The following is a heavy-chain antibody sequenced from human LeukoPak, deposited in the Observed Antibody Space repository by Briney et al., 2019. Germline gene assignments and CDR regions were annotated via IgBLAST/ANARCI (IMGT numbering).Heavy chain of an antibody. Sequence: PSETLSLTCAVSGGSISSSNWWSWVRQPPGKGLEWIGEIYHSGSTNYNPSLKSRVTISVDKSKNHFSLNLSSVTAADTAVYYCARDIGSSTPRGDYWGQGTLVTVSS. J-gene: IGHJ4*02. CDR3: ARDIGSSTPRGDY. D-gene: IGHD2-15*01. CDR1: GGSISSSNW. CDR2: IYHSGST. V-gene: IGHV4-4*02.